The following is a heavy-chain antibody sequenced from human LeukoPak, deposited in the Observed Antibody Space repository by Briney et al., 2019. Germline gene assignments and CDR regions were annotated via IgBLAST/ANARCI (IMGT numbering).Heavy chain of an antibody. CDR1: GYSFTDYY. D-gene: IGHD2-21*01. CDR3: ARADRLDGGPYLIGP. CDR2: IDPNSGGA. V-gene: IGHV1-2*02. J-gene: IGHJ5*02. Sequence: ASVKVSCKTSGYSFTDYYMHWVRQAPGQGLEWMGWIDPNSGGASSAQKFQGRVTMTRDTSITTVYMEVSWLTSDDTAIYYCARADRLDGGPYLIGPWGQGTLVTVSS.